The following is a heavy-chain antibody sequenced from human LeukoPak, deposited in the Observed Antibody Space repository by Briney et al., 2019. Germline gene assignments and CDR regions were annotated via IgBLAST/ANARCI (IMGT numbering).Heavy chain of an antibody. J-gene: IGHJ4*02. CDR3: ARGGGYYGSGSPVVTHFDY. V-gene: IGHV1-69*06. CDR1: GGTFSSYA. D-gene: IGHD3-10*01. Sequence: ASVKVSCKASGGTFSSYAISWVRQAPGQGLEWMGGIIPIFGTANYAQKFQGRVTITADKSTSTAYTELSSLRSEDTAVYYCARGGGYYGSGSPVVTHFDYWGQGTLVTVSS. CDR2: IIPIFGTA.